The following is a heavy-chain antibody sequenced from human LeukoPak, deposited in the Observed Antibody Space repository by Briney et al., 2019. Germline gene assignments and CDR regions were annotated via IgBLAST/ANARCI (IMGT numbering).Heavy chain of an antibody. CDR3: AKVPYSDYGSGRPPFMDA. V-gene: IGHV3-23*01. Sequence: PGGSLRLSCAASGFTFSSYAMSWVRQAPGQGLEWVSTLSDGGGDTYYADSVKGRFTISRDNSKSTLYLQMNSLRAEDTAVYYCAKVPYSDYGSGRPPFMDAWGQGTTVAISS. CDR1: GFTFSSYA. J-gene: IGHJ6*02. CDR2: LSDGGGDT. D-gene: IGHD3-10*01.